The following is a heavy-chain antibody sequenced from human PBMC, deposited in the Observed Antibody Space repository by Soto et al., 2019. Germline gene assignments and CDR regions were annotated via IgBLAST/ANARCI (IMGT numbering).Heavy chain of an antibody. Sequence: GGSLRLSCLASGFTFTDHYMDWVRQAPGTGLEWIARTKNKPNNYTTTYAASVKGRFTISRDDSESSLYLQMNNLKTEDTAVYYCAREIRRDYYYYYPLDVRGQGTTVTVSS. CDR3: AREIRRDYYYYYPLDV. CDR2: TKNKPNNYTT. V-gene: IGHV3-72*01. CDR1: GFTFTDHY. J-gene: IGHJ6*02.